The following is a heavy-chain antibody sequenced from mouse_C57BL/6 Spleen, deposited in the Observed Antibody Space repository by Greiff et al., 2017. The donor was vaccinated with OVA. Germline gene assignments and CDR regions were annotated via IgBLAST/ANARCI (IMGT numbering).Heavy chain of an antibody. D-gene: IGHD1-1*01. CDR2: INPGSGGT. CDR1: GYAFTNYL. V-gene: IGHV1-54*01. Sequence: QVQLKQSGAELVRPGTSVKVSCKASGYAFTNYLIEWVKQRPGQGLEWIGVINPGSGGTNYNEKFKGKATLTADKSSSTAYMQLSSLTSEDSAVYFCAREGSTVVATDWYFDVWGTGTTVTVSS. CDR3: AREGSTVVATDWYFDV. J-gene: IGHJ1*03.